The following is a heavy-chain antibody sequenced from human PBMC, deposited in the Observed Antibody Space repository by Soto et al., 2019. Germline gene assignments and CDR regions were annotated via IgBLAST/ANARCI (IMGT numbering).Heavy chain of an antibody. V-gene: IGHV4-4*02. CDR3: ASSGGGEDY. Sequence: QVQLQESGPGLVKPSGTLSLSCAVSGGSIISSHWWTWVRQPPGKGLEWIGEIYHSGSTNYNPSLKSRVTRPVDTSRNQFSLNLSSVTAADTAVYYCASSGGGEDYWGQGILVTVSS. CDR2: IYHSGST. CDR1: GGSIISSHW. D-gene: IGHD3-16*01. J-gene: IGHJ4*02.